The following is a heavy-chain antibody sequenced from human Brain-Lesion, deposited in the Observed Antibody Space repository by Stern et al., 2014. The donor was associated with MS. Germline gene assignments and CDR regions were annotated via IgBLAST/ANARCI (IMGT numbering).Heavy chain of an antibody. J-gene: IGHJ6*02. V-gene: IGHV3-21*01. CDR1: GFTFNSYS. Sequence: EVQLEESGGGLVKPGGSLRLSCEASGFTFNSYSMHWVRQAPGKGLEWVSSISVGTDYIYYADSVKGRFTISRDNAKNSLFLQRNTLRAEDTGVYYCARVDCSGTNCFYYYYGMDVWGQGTTVTVS. CDR3: ARVDCSGTNCFYYYYGMDV. D-gene: IGHD2-2*01. CDR2: ISVGTDYI.